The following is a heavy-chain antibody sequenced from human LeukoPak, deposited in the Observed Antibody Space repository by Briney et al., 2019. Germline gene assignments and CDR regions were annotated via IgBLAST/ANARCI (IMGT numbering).Heavy chain of an antibody. CDR3: ARIYASGRSDL. CDR2: MNPNSEDT. Sequence: ASVKVSCKASGYTFTRYDINWVRQATGQGLEWMGRMNPNSEDTGNAQKFQGRVTMTRDTSLDTAYMELSSLRSEDTAMYYCARIYASGRSDLWGQGTLATVSS. J-gene: IGHJ5*02. CDR1: GYTFTRYD. V-gene: IGHV1-8*01. D-gene: IGHD3-10*01.